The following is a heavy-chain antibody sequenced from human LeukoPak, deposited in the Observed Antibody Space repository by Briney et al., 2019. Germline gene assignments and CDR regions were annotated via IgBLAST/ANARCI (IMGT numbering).Heavy chain of an antibody. J-gene: IGHJ6*03. V-gene: IGHV4-30-4*07. CDR2: IYYSEST. CDR1: GGSISSGGYS. CDR3: ARSLSGYDFWSGYYFNPSYYYYYYMDV. Sequence: SETLSLTCAVSGGSISSGGYSWSWIRQPPGKGLEWIGYIYYSESTYYNPSLKSRVTISVDTSKNQFSLKLSSVTAADTAVYYCARSLSGYDFWSGYYFNPSYYYYYYMDVWGKGTTVTVSS. D-gene: IGHD3-3*01.